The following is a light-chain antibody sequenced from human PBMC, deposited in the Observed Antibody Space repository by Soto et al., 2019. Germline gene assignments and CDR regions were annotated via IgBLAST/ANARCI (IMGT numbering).Light chain of an antibody. CDR1: NSNIGNND. Sequence: QSVLTQPHSVSAAPGQKVTICCSGSNSNIGNNDVSWYQQVPGTAPKLLIYDNDKRPSAIPDRFSGSKSGTSATLDITGLQTGDEADYYCATWDNSLRAGLFGGGTKLTVL. CDR3: ATWDNSLRAGL. J-gene: IGLJ3*02. CDR2: DND. V-gene: IGLV1-51*01.